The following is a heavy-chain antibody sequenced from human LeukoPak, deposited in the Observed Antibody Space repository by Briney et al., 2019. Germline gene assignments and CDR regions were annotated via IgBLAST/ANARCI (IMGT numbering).Heavy chain of an antibody. CDR3: AKGAQWLVRSDY. D-gene: IGHD6-19*01. CDR2: ISGGST. Sequence: GSLRLSCAASGFTVSSNEMSWVRQAPGKGLEWVSSISGGSTHYADSRKGRFTISRDNSKNTLHLQMNSLRAEDTAVYYCAKGAQWLVRSDYWGQGTLVTVSS. CDR1: GFTVSSNE. J-gene: IGHJ4*02. V-gene: IGHV3-38-3*01.